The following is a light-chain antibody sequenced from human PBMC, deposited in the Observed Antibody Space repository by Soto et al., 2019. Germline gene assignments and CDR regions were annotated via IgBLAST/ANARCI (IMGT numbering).Light chain of an antibody. V-gene: IGLV2-14*01. J-gene: IGLJ2*01. CDR2: EVS. CDR1: SSDVGGHNY. Sequence: QSALTQPASVSGFPGQSITISCTGTSSDVGGHNYVSWYQQHPGKAPKLIICEVSNRPSGVSNRFSGSKSGNTASLTISGLQAEDEADYYCSSYTSSSTDAVFGGGTKVTVL. CDR3: SSYTSSSTDAV.